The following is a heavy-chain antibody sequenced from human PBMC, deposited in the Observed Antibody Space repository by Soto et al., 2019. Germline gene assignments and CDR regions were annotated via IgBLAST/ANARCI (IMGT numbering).Heavy chain of an antibody. CDR2: IIPIFSTA. Sequence: QVQLVQSGAEVKKPGSSVKVSCKASGCTFSSYAISWVRQAPGQGLEWMGGIIPIFSTANYAQKFQGRVTITADESTSNAYMELSRLRSEDTAVYYCARDHLRREATKNYYYYGMDVWGQGTTVTVSS. CDR3: ARDHLRREATKNYYYYGMDV. CDR1: GCTFSSYA. V-gene: IGHV1-69*01. J-gene: IGHJ6*02.